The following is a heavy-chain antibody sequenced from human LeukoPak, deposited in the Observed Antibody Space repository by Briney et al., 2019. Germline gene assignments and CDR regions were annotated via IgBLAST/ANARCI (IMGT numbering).Heavy chain of an antibody. CDR3: ARDWGYYYDSSGYYTSAFDI. D-gene: IGHD3-22*01. V-gene: IGHV4-38-2*02. CDR2: IYHSGST. CDR1: GGSIGSGYY. Sequence: SETLSLTCTVSGGSIGSGYYWGWIRQPPGKGLEWIGSIYHSGSTYYNPSLKSRVTISVDTSKNQFSLKLSSVTAADTAVYYCARDWGYYYDSSGYYTSAFDIWGQGTMVTVSS. J-gene: IGHJ3*02.